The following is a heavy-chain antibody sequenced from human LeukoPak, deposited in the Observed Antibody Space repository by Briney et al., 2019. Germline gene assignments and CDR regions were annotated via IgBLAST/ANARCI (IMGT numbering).Heavy chain of an antibody. CDR3: AREGGSYFDY. Sequence: SETLSLTCTVSGGSISNYYWSWIRQPAGKGLEWIGRIYSSGSTNYSPSLKSRVTMSLDTSKNQFSLKLSSVTAADTAVYYCAREGGSYFDYWGQGTLVTVSS. D-gene: IGHD1-26*01. CDR1: GGSISNYY. J-gene: IGHJ4*02. CDR2: IYSSGST. V-gene: IGHV4-4*07.